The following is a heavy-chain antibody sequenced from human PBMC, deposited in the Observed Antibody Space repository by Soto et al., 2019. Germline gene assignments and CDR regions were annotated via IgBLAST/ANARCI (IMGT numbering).Heavy chain of an antibody. CDR2: MNPNSGNT. J-gene: IGHJ3*02. Sequence: ASVKVSCKASGYTFTSYDINWVRQATGQGLEWMGWMNPNSGNTGYAQKFQGRVTMTRNTSISTAYMELSSLRSEDTAVYYCARGLFTMVRGVIITEDAVDIWGQGTMVTV. V-gene: IGHV1-8*01. D-gene: IGHD3-10*01. CDR3: ARGLFTMVRGVIITEDAVDI. CDR1: GYTFTSYD.